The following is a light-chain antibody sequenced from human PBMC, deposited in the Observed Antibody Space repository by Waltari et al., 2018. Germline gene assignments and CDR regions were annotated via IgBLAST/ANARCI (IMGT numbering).Light chain of an antibody. J-gene: IGKJ1*01. CDR3: QHYLRLPVT. CDR1: QSVSRA. CDR2: GAS. Sequence: EIVLTQSPGPLPFPLGERAPASCRASQSVSRALAWYQQKPGQAPRLLIYGASTRATGIPDRFSGSGSGTDFSLTISRLEPDDFAVYYCQHYLRLPVTFGQGTTVEI. V-gene: IGKV3-20*01.